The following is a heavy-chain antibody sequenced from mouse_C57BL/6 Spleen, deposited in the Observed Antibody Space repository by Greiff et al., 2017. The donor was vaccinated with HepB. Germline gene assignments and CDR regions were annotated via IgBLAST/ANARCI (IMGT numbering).Heavy chain of an antibody. CDR1: GYSFTDYN. CDR2: INPNYGTT. J-gene: IGHJ4*01. CDR3: AYYSNYNSAMDY. D-gene: IGHD2-5*01. V-gene: IGHV1-39*01. Sequence: EVQLQESGPELVKPGASVKISCKASGYSFTDYNMNWVKQSNGKSLEWIGVINPNYGTTSYNQKFKGKATLTVDQPSSTAYMQLNRLTSEDSAVYDCAYYSNYNSAMDYWGQGTSVTVSS.